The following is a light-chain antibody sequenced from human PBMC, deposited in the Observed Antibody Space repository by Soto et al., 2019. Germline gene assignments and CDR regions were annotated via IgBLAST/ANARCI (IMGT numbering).Light chain of an antibody. CDR1: QSVSSN. Sequence: EMGITQCPATLSVSPGERATLSCSACQSVSSNLAWYQQKPGQAPRLLIYGASTRATGIPARFSGSGSGTAFTITISSLPSEDFAVYYCQPSNTSSPWKFGPGTKV. J-gene: IGKJ1*01. V-gene: IGKV3-15*01. CDR2: GAS. CDR3: QPSNTSSPWK.